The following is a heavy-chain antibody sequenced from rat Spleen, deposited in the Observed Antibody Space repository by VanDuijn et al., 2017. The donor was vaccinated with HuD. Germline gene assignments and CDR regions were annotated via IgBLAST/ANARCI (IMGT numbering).Heavy chain of an antibody. Sequence: EVQLVESDGGLVQPGRPLKLSCATSGFTFSDFYMAWVRQAPTKGLEWVATISTGGGNTYYRDSVKGRVTISRDNAKSTLYLQMDSLRSEDTATYYCARHYGGYSEYVMDAWGQGASVTVSS. D-gene: IGHD1-11*01. CDR2: ISTGGGNT. CDR3: ARHYGGYSEYVMDA. CDR1: GFTFSDFY. J-gene: IGHJ4*01. V-gene: IGHV5-25*01.